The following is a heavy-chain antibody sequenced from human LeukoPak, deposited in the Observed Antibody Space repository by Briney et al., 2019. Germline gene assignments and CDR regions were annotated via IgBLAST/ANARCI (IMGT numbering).Heavy chain of an antibody. V-gene: IGHV4-59*01. D-gene: IGHD2-15*01. CDR3: ARAGRAYSGASCYEYFDY. Sequence: SETLSLTCTVSGGSISSYYWSWIRQPPGKGLEWIGYVYYSGSTNYNPSLKSRVTISVDTSKNQFSLKLSSVTAADTAVYYCARAGRAYSGASCYEYFDYWGQGTLVTVSS. CDR1: GGSISSYY. J-gene: IGHJ4*02. CDR2: VYYSGST.